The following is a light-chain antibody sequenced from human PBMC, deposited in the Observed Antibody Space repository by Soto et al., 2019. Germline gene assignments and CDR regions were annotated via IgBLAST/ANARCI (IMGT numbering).Light chain of an antibody. Sequence: EIQITQSPSSLSAPLGKRVTITFRASQSISTYLNWYQKKPGKAPNLLIYDASRLQSGVPSRFSGSGGGTDFTLSISSVQPEDFATYYCQQYHSYWTFGQGTKVDIK. CDR3: QQYHSYWT. CDR1: QSISTY. J-gene: IGKJ1*01. V-gene: IGKV1-39*01. CDR2: DAS.